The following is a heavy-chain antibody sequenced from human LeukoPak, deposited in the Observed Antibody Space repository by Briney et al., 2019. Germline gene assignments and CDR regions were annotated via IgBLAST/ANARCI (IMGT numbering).Heavy chain of an antibody. V-gene: IGHV4-59*01. J-gene: IGHJ3*02. D-gene: IGHD3-22*01. CDR3: ARGGGATMIVVDDAFDI. Sequence: SETLSLTCTVSGGSISSYYWSWIRQPPGKGLEWIGYIYYSGSTNYNPSLKSRVTISVDTSKNQFSLKLSSVTAADTAVYYCARGGGATMIVVDDAFDIWGQGTMVTVSS. CDR1: GGSISSYY. CDR2: IYYSGST.